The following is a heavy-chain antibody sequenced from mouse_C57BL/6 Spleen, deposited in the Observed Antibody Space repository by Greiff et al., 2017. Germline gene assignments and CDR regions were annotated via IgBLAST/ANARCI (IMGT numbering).Heavy chain of an antibody. CDR3: ARSGNYYYGCRRYAMDY. V-gene: IGHV14-3*01. Sequence: VQLQQSVAELVRPGASVKLSCTASGFNIKNTYMHWVKQRPEQGLEWIGRIDPANGNTTYAPKFQGKATITADTSSSTAYLQLSSLISEDPAIYYGARSGNYYYGCRRYAMDYWGQGTSVTVSS. CDR2: IDPANGNT. CDR1: GFNIKNTY. J-gene: IGHJ4*01. D-gene: IGHD1-1*01.